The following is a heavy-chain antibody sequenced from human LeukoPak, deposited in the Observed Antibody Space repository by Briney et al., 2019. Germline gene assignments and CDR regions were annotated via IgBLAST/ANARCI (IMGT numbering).Heavy chain of an antibody. D-gene: IGHD3-9*01. J-gene: IGHJ5*02. CDR2: ISGSGGST. Sequence: PGGSLRLSCAASGFTFSSYAMSWVRQAPGKGLEWVSAISGSGGSTYYADSVKGRFTISRDNSKNTLYLQMNSLRAEDTAVYYCARGKGYDILVNWFDPWGQGTLVTVSS. V-gene: IGHV3-23*01. CDR3: ARGKGYDILVNWFDP. CDR1: GFTFSSYA.